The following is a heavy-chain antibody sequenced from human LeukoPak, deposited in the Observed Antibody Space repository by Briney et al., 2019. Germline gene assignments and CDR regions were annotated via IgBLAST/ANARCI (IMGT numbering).Heavy chain of an antibody. J-gene: IGHJ4*02. D-gene: IGHD5-24*01. CDR1: GFTFSSYS. CDR3: ARTKGMASISYFDS. V-gene: IGHV3-48*01. Sequence: QAGGSLRLSCAASGFTFSSYSMNWVRQAPGKGLEWVSYISSSSSTIYYADSVKGRFTISRDNAKNSLYLQMNSLRAEDTAVYYCARTKGMASISYFDSWGQGTLVTVSS. CDR2: ISSSSSTI.